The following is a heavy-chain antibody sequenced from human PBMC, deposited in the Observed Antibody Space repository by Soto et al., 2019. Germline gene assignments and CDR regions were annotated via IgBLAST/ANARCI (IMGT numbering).Heavy chain of an antibody. CDR3: TRMVLGVGGNWFDP. D-gene: IGHD6-19*01. CDR1: GYTFTSYD. Sequence: QVQLVQSGAEVKKPGASVKVSCKASGYTFTSYDINWVRQATGQGLEWMGWMNPNSGNTGYAQKFQGRVTMTRNPSISTAYMELSSLRSEDTAVYYCTRMVLGVGGNWFDPWGQGTLVTVSS. CDR2: MNPNSGNT. V-gene: IGHV1-8*01. J-gene: IGHJ5*02.